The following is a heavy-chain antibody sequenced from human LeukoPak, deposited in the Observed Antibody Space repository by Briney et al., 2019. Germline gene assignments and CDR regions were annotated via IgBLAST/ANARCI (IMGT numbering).Heavy chain of an antibody. V-gene: IGHV3-7*01. CDR3: ARDPESSAFDL. CDR2: IKQDGSVK. D-gene: IGHD5/OR15-5a*01. Sequence: PGGSLRLSCAVSGFTFSTYWMSWVRQTPEKGLEFVANIKQDGSVKSYMDSLKGRSTISRDNARESLYLEINSLRADDTAVYYCARDPESSAFDLWGQGAMVTVSS. J-gene: IGHJ4*02. CDR1: GFTFSTYW.